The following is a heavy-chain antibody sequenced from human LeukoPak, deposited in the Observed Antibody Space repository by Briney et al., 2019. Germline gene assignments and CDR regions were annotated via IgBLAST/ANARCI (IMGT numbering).Heavy chain of an antibody. CDR2: ISGSGGST. Sequence: TGGSLRLSCAASGFTFSSYAMSRVRQAPGKGLEWVSAISGSGGSTYYADSVKGRFTISRDNSKNTLYLQMNSLRAEDTAVYYCAKAWVPAAHFDYWGQGTLVTVSS. V-gene: IGHV3-23*01. CDR3: AKAWVPAAHFDY. D-gene: IGHD2-2*01. CDR1: GFTFSSYA. J-gene: IGHJ4*02.